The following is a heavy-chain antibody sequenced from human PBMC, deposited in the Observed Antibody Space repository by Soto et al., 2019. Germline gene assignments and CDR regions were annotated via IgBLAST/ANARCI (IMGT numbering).Heavy chain of an antibody. CDR2: IKSKTDGGTT. V-gene: IGHV3-15*01. Sequence: GGSLRLSCAASGFTFSNAWMSWVRQAPGKGLEWVGRIKSKTDGGTTDYAAPVKGRFTISRDDSKNTLYLQMNSLKTEDTAVYYCTTAIGDPGIYDILTGYYNDAFDIWGQGTMVTVSS. D-gene: IGHD3-9*01. CDR3: TTAIGDPGIYDILTGYYNDAFDI. CDR1: GFTFSNAW. J-gene: IGHJ3*02.